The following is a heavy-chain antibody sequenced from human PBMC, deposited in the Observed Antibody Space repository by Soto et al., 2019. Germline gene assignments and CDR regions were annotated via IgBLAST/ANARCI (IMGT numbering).Heavy chain of an antibody. D-gene: IGHD3-16*01. CDR2: INHSGST. Sequence: SETLSLTCAVYGGSFSGYYWSWIRQPPGKGLEWTGEINHSGSTNYNPSLKSRVTISVDTSKNQFSLKLSSVTAADTAVYYCARVQAWGEYFDYWGQGTLVTVSS. CDR1: GGSFSGYY. CDR3: ARVQAWGEYFDY. J-gene: IGHJ4*02. V-gene: IGHV4-34*01.